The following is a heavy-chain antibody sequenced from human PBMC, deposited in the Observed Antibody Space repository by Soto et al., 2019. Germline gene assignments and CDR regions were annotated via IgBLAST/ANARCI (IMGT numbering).Heavy chain of an antibody. CDR2: IYYSGST. Sequence: SETLSLTCTVSGGSISSYYWSWIRQPPGKGLEWIGYIYYSGSTNYNPSLKSRVTISVDTSKNQFSLKLSSVTAADTAVYYCARAQEDYGSGSYYRVWGQGTLVTVSS. V-gene: IGHV4-59*08. J-gene: IGHJ4*02. CDR3: ARAQEDYGSGSYYRV. D-gene: IGHD3-10*01. CDR1: GGSISSYY.